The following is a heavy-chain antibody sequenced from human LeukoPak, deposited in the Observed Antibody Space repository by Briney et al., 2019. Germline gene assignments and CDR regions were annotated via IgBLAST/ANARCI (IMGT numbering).Heavy chain of an antibody. D-gene: IGHD4-17*01. CDR2: ISSSSSYI. CDR3: ARDMPMTTVTTMWRAHFDY. J-gene: IGHJ4*02. Sequence: PGGSLRLSCAASGFTFSSYSMNWVRQAPGKGLEWVSSISSSSSYIYYADSVKGRFTISRDNAKNSLYLQMNSLRAEDTAVYYCARDMPMTTVTTMWRAHFDYWGQGTLVTVSS. CDR1: GFTFSSYS. V-gene: IGHV3-21*01.